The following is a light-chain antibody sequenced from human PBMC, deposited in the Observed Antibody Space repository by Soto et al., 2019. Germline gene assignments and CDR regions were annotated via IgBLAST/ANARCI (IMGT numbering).Light chain of an antibody. CDR1: SGYSTYA. V-gene: IGLV4-69*01. Sequence: QPVLTQSPSASASLRASVKLTCTLSSGYSTYAIAWHQQQSEKGPRFLMKINYDGTHSKGDGFFDRFSGSSSGAERHLTISSLQSEDEDDYYCQSLGTGIKVFGGGTKLTVL. CDR3: QSLGTGIKV. CDR2: INYDGTH. J-gene: IGLJ3*02.